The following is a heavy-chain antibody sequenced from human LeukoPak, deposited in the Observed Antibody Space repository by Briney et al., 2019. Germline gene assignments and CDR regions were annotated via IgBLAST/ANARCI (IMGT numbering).Heavy chain of an antibody. CDR2: INHSGST. CDR1: GGSFSGYY. CDR3: AGRVPAAPFDY. V-gene: IGHV4-34*01. Sequence: SETLSLTCAVYGGSFSGYYWSWIRQPPGKGLEWIGEINHSGSTNYNPPLKSRVTISVDTSKNQFSLKLSSVTAADTAVYYCAGRVPAAPFDYWGQGTLVTVSS. J-gene: IGHJ4*02. D-gene: IGHD2-2*01.